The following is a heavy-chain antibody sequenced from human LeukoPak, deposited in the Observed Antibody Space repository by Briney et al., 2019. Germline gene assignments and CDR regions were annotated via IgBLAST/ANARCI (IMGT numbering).Heavy chain of an antibody. CDR1: GGSISSGDYY. CDR2: IFYSGST. J-gene: IGHJ4*02. CDR3: ARSPPSYGGNALLDY. V-gene: IGHV4-30-4*01. Sequence: PSQTQSLTCTVSGGSISSGDYYWSWIRQPPGKGLEWIGYIFYSGSTYYNPSLKSRVTISVDTSKNQFSLKVSSVTDADTAVYYCARSPPSYGGNALLDYWGQGTLVTVSS. D-gene: IGHD4-23*01.